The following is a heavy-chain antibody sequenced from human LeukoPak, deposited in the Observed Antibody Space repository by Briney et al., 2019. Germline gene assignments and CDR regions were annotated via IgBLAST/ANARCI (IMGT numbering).Heavy chain of an antibody. CDR2: INAGNGNT. Sequence: GASVKVSCKASGYTFAKYAIHWVRQAPGQRLEWMGWINAGNGNTEYSQKFQDRVTITRDISANTAYMELSSLTSEDTAVYYCARGSYYYGSGSFMGSDYWGQGTLVTVSS. V-gene: IGHV1-3*01. D-gene: IGHD3-10*01. J-gene: IGHJ4*02. CDR3: ARGSYYYGSGSFMGSDY. CDR1: GYTFAKYA.